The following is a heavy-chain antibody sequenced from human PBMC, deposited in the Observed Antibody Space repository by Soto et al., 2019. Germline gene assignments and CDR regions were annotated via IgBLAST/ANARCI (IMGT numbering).Heavy chain of an antibody. CDR3: ARVVRALDLLDAFDI. D-gene: IGHD1-26*01. Sequence: SSVKVSCKASGGTFSSYAISWVRRAPGQGLEWMGGIIPIFGTANYAQKFQGRVTITADESTSTAYMELSSLRSEDTAVYYCARVVRALDLLDAFDIWGQGPMVTVS. J-gene: IGHJ3*02. CDR1: GGTFSSYA. V-gene: IGHV1-69*13. CDR2: IIPIFGTA.